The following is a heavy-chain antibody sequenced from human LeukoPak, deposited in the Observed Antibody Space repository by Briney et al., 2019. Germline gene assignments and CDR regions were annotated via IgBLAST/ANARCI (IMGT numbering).Heavy chain of an antibody. J-gene: IGHJ4*02. CDR1: GGSVSSGSYY. D-gene: IGHD6-19*01. Sequence: PPETLSLTCTVSGGSVSSGSYYWSWLRQPPGKGLEWIGYIYYSGSTNYNPSLKSRVTISVDTSKNQFSLRLSSVTAADTAVYYCAREGYSSGFYYFDYWGQGTLVTVSS. V-gene: IGHV4-61*01. CDR2: IYYSGST. CDR3: AREGYSSGFYYFDY.